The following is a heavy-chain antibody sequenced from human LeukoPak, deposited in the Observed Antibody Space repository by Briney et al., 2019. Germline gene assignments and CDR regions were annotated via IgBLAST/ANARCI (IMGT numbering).Heavy chain of an antibody. J-gene: IGHJ5*02. V-gene: IGHV1-18*01. CDR1: GYTFTSYG. D-gene: IGHD6-13*01. Sequence: ASVKVSCKASGYTFTSYGISWVRQAPGQGLEWMGWISAYNGNANCAQKLQGRVTMTTDTSTSTAYMELRSLRSDDTAVYYCARASRYNWFDPWGQGTLVTVSS. CDR3: ARASRYNWFDP. CDR2: ISAYNGNA.